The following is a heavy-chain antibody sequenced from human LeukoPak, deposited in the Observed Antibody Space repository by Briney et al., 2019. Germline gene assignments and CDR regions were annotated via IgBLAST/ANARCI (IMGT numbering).Heavy chain of an antibody. Sequence: GESLKISCKGSGYSFTSYWIGWVRQMPGKGLEWVGIIYSPSFQGQVTISADKSISTAYLQWSSLKASDTAMYYCARRRTSYGSGSYADYWGQGTLVTVSS. D-gene: IGHD3-10*01. V-gene: IGHV5-51*01. CDR2: IY. J-gene: IGHJ4*02. CDR1: GYSFTSYW. CDR3: ARRRTSYGSGSYADY.